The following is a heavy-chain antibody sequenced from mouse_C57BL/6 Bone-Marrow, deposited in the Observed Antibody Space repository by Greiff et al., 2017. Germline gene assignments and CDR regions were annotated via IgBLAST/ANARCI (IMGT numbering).Heavy chain of an antibody. D-gene: IGHD2-2*01. Sequence: QVQLKESGSELRRPGSSVKLSCKDFDSEVFPIAIMCWVRPKPGHGFEWIGGILPSIGRTIYGEKFEDKATLIADTLSNTAYLELNSLSSEDSAISYCARGGGYDKYFDVWGTGTTVTGSS. J-gene: IGHJ1*03. V-gene: IGHV15-2*01. CDR2: ILPSIGRT. CDR3: ARGGGYDKYFDV. CDR1: DSEVFPIAI.